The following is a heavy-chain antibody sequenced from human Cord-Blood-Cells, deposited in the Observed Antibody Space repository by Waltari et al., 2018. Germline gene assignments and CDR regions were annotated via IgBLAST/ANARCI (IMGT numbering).Heavy chain of an antibody. Sequence: QVQLVESGGGVVQPGRPLRLSCAAPGFTFSSYGMHWVRQATGKGREWGAVIWYDGSNKYYADSVKGRFTISRGNSKNTLYLQMNSLRAEDTAVYYCVGGDRRWWYFDLWGRGTLVTVSS. J-gene: IGHJ2*01. CDR2: IWYDGSNK. V-gene: IGHV3-33*01. D-gene: IGHD3-10*01. CDR3: VGGDRRWWYFDL. CDR1: GFTFSSYG.